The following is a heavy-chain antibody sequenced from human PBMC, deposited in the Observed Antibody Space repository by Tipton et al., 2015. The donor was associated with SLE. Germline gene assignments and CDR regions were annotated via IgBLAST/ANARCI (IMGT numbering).Heavy chain of an antibody. J-gene: IGHJ5*02. D-gene: IGHD2-8*02. CDR2: TLHTGGS. CDR1: GGSISGYY. Sequence: TLSLTCTVSGGSISGYYWSWIRQPPGKGLEWIGYTLHTGGSNYSPSLKSRVTISVDASRIQFSLKLTPVTAADTAVYYCARRGVVSRFDPWGQGTLVTVSS. CDR3: ARRGVVSRFDP. V-gene: IGHV4-59*01.